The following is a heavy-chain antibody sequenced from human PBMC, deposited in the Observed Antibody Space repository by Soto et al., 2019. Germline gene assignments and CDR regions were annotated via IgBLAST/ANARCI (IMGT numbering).Heavy chain of an antibody. CDR2: IYYSGST. V-gene: IGHV4-59*08. Sequence: PSETLSLTCTVSGGSISSYYWSWIRQPPGKGLEWIGYIYYSGSTNYNPSLKSRVTISVDTSKNQFSLKLSSVTAADTAVYYCARRDGDTLDYWGQGTLVTVSS. CDR3: ARRDGDTLDY. CDR1: GGSISSYY. D-gene: IGHD4-17*01. J-gene: IGHJ4*02.